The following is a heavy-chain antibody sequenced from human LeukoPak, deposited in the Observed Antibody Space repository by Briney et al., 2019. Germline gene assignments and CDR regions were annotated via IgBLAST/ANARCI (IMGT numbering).Heavy chain of an antibody. J-gene: IGHJ4*02. CDR1: GYTFTTYG. Sequence: ASVKVSCKASGYTFTTYGFCWVRQAPGHGLEWMGGISANTGKTNYAQKFQGRVTMTTDTSTTTAYMELSNLRPDDTALYYCAKVAGDRMDYWGQGTLVTVSS. V-gene: IGHV1-18*01. CDR2: ISANTGKT. CDR3: AKVAGDRMDY. D-gene: IGHD6-13*01.